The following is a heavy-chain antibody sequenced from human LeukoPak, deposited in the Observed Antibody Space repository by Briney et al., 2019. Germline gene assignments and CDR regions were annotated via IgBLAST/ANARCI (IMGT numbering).Heavy chain of an antibody. V-gene: IGHV1-2*02. CDR3: APRGGYFGLLFDY. Sequence: GASVKVSCRASGYTFTGYYMHWVRQAPGQGLEWMGWINPNSGGTNYAQKFQGRVTMTRDTSISTAYMELSRLRSDDTAVYYCAPRGGYFGLLFDYWGQGTLVTVSS. CDR1: GYTFTGYY. J-gene: IGHJ4*02. CDR2: INPNSGGT. D-gene: IGHD3-9*01.